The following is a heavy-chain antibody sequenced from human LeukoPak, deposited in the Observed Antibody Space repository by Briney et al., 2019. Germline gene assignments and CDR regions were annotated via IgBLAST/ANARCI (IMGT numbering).Heavy chain of an antibody. J-gene: IGHJ4*02. Sequence: PSETLSLTCTVSGGSISSGGYYWSWIRQPPGKGLEWIGYIYHSGSTYYNPSLKSRVTISVDRFKNRFSLKLSSVTAADTAVYYCARSGKRVVPAAINIFDYWGQGTLVTVSS. V-gene: IGHV4-30-2*01. CDR3: ARSGKRVVPAAINIFDY. CDR2: IYHSGST. CDR1: GGSISSGGYY. D-gene: IGHD2-2*01.